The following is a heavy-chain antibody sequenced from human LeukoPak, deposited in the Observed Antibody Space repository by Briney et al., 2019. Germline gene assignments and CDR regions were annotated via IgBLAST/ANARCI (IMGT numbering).Heavy chain of an antibody. CDR1: GGSFSGYY. J-gene: IGHJ6*02. CDR3: ARGHSGYGFRSYYYYGMDV. CDR2: INHSGST. Sequence: SETLSLTCAVYGGSFSGYYWSWIRQPPGKGLEWIGEINHSGSTNYNPSLKSRVTISADTSKNQFSLKLSSVTAADTAVYYCARGHSGYGFRSYYYYGMDVWGQGTTVTVSS. V-gene: IGHV4-34*01. D-gene: IGHD5-12*01.